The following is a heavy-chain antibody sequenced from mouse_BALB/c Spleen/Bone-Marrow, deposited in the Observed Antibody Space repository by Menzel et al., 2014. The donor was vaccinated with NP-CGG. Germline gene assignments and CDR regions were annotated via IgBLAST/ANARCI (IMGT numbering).Heavy chain of an antibody. CDR1: GFSFNSYG. J-gene: IGHJ3*01. D-gene: IGHD2-4*01. CDR2: ISGGGSYT. CDR3: ARHAYYDQTEVSFVY. V-gene: IGHV5-9-2*01. Sequence: EVQRVESGGGLVKSGGSLKLSCAASGFSFNSYGMSWVRQTPEKRLECVATISGGGSYTFYPDSVKGRFTISRDNAKNNLYLQLSSLRSEDTALYYCARHAYYDQTEVSFVYWGQGTLVTVSA.